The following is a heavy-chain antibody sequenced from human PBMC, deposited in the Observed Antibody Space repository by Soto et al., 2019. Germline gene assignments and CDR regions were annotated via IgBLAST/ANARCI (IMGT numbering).Heavy chain of an antibody. V-gene: IGHV1-69*01. CDR3: ARDRGGDFWIAFDL. Sequence: QVQLVQSGAEVKKPGSSVKVSCKASGGTFSAYAINWVRQAPGQGLEWMGRVIPIVSKAEYAQKFRGRVLFTADESPTPAYMELSGLNSADTALYFCARDRGGDFWIAFDLWGRGTLVTVSS. D-gene: IGHD3-3*01. J-gene: IGHJ2*01. CDR1: GGTFSAYA. CDR2: VIPIVSKA.